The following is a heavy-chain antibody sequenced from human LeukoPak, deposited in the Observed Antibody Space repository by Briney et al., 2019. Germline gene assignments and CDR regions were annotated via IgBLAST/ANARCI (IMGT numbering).Heavy chain of an antibody. D-gene: IGHD3-22*01. J-gene: IGHJ4*02. V-gene: IGHV3-33*06. CDR2: IWHDGNNK. CDR3: AKPNEMIVVVGSLDY. CDR1: GFTFGSYG. Sequence: GGSLRLSCAASGFTFGSYGMHWVRQAPGKGLEWVALIWHDGNNKYYADSVKGRFTISRDNSKNTLYLQMNSLRAEDTAVYYCAKPNEMIVVVGSLDYWGQGTLVTVSS.